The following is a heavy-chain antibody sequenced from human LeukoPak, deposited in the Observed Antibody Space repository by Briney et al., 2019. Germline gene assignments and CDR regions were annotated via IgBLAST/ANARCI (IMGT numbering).Heavy chain of an antibody. J-gene: IGHJ3*02. V-gene: IGHV1-46*01. Sequence: ASLKASCKASGYTFTTYYLHWVRQAPGQGLEWMGIIHPTVGDTTYAQKFQGRVTVTRDMSTGTVYMDLSSLRSEDTAVYYCARYGFSSVWQGGWHAFDIWGQGTTVTVSS. CDR3: ARYGFSSVWQGGWHAFDI. CDR1: GYTFTTYY. D-gene: IGHD6-25*01. CDR2: IHPTVGDT.